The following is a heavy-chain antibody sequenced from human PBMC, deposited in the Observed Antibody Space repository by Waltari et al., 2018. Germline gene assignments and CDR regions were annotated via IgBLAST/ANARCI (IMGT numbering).Heavy chain of an antibody. D-gene: IGHD3-22*01. J-gene: IGHJ5*02. Sequence: QVQLVQSGSELTKPGASVKVSCKASGYTFTSYSMNCVRQAPGQGREWMGWINTNTGNPTYAQGFTGRFVFSLDTSVSTAYLQISSLKAEDTAVYYCARVPRYYDSSGYYPWGQGTLVTVSS. V-gene: IGHV7-4-1*02. CDR1: GYTFTSYS. CDR3: ARVPRYYDSSGYYP. CDR2: INTNTGNP.